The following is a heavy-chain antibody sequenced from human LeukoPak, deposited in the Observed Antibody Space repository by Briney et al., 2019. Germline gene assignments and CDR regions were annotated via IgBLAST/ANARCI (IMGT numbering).Heavy chain of an antibody. V-gene: IGHV4-39*01. CDR1: GGSISSGSHY. Sequence: PSETLSLTCTVSGGSISSGSHYWDWIRQPPGKGLEWIGSIYYSGSPYYNPSLKSRVTISVDTSKNQFSLNLSSVTAADTAVYYCARNVPNSGSYCAFDFWGQGTLVTVSS. J-gene: IGHJ4*02. CDR3: ARNVPNSGSYCAFDF. CDR2: IYYSGSP. D-gene: IGHD1-26*01.